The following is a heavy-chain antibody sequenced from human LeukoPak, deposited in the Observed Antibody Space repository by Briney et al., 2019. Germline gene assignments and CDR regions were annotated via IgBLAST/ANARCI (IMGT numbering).Heavy chain of an antibody. J-gene: IGHJ3*02. CDR3: ARDLGASWGDAFDI. CDR2: IYYSGST. D-gene: IGHD7-27*01. CDR1: GGSISSGDYY. Sequence: SQTLSLTCTVSGGSISSGDYYWSWIRQPPGKGLEWIGYIYYSGSTYYNPSLKSRVIISVDTSKNQFSLKLSSVTAADTAVYYCARDLGASWGDAFDIWGQGTMVTVSS. V-gene: IGHV4-30-4*01.